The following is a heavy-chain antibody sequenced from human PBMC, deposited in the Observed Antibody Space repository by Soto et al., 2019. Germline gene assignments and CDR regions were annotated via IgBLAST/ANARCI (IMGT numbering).Heavy chain of an antibody. D-gene: IGHD3-10*01. V-gene: IGHV3-30*18. CDR3: AKVMYYYGSGRTHDAFDI. Sequence: PGGSLRLSCAASGFTFSSYGMHWVRQAPGKGLEWVAVISYDGSNKYYADSVKGRFTISRDNSKNTLYLQVNSLRAEDTAVYYCAKVMYYYGSGRTHDAFDIWGQGTMVTVSS. J-gene: IGHJ3*02. CDR1: GFTFSSYG. CDR2: ISYDGSNK.